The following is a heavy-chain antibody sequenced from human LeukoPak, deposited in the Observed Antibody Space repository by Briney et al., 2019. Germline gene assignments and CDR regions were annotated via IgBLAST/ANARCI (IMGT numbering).Heavy chain of an antibody. CDR2: ISGSGGST. J-gene: IGHJ4*02. V-gene: IGHV3-23*01. CDR3: AKDPLQFYDYVWGSYRYSPYFDY. CDR1: GFTFSNYA. D-gene: IGHD3-16*02. Sequence: GGSLRLSCAASGFTFSNYAMSWVRQAPGKGLEWVSAISGSGGSTYYADSVKGRFTISRDNSENTLYLQMNSLRAEDTAVYYCAKDPLQFYDYVWGSYRYSPYFDYWGQGTLVTVSS.